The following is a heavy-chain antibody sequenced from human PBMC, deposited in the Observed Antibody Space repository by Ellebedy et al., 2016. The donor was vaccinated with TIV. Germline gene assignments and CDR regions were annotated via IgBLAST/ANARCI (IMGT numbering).Heavy chain of an antibody. D-gene: IGHD6-19*01. Sequence: AASVKVSCKASGYTFTTYGISWVRQPAGQGLEWMGWISVYDGDTDYAQKVQGRVTMTNDNSTSTVYMELRILRSDDTAFYYWASSPHHSSGRGDYWGQGTLVTVSS. CDR2: ISVYDGDT. J-gene: IGHJ4*02. V-gene: IGHV1-18*04. CDR3: ASSPHHSSGRGDY. CDR1: GYTFTTYG.